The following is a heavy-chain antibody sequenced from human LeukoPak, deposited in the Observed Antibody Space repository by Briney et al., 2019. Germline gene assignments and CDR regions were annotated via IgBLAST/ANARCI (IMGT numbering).Heavy chain of an antibody. CDR3: ARGRVTSNYYYFYHMDL. CDR1: GFIFSSYW. Sequence: GGSLRLSCAASGFIFSSYWMHWVRQVPGKGLEWVSRIKSDGGSTTYADSVKGRFSISRDNAKNTLYLQMNSLRADDTAVYYCARGRVTSNYYYFYHMDLWGKGTTVTVSS. CDR2: IKSDGGST. D-gene: IGHD4-17*01. V-gene: IGHV3-74*01. J-gene: IGHJ6*03.